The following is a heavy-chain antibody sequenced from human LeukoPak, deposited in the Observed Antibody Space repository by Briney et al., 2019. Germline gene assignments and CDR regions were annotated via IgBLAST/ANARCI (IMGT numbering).Heavy chain of an antibody. Sequence: GGSLRLSCAASGFTFKNYGMHWVRQAPGKGLEWVAVIWYDGSNKYYADSVKGRFTISRDNSKNTLYLQMNSLRAEDTAVYYCARDSGSSWIPYFDYWGQGTLVTVSS. CDR1: GFTFKNYG. D-gene: IGHD6-13*01. CDR3: ARDSGSSWIPYFDY. J-gene: IGHJ4*02. CDR2: IWYDGSNK. V-gene: IGHV3-33*01.